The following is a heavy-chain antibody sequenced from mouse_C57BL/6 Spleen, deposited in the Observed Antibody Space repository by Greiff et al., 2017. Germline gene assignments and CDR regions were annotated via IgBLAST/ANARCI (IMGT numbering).Heavy chain of an antibody. CDR1: GYTFTSYW. CDR3: ARMGDGYFPAAY. D-gene: IGHD2-3*01. CDR2: IDPSDSYT. V-gene: IGHV1-59*01. Sequence: QVQLQQPGAELVRPGTSVKLSCKASGYTFTSYWMHWVKQRPGQGLEWIGVIDPSDSYTNYNQKFKGKATLTVDTSSSTAYMQLSSLKSEDSAVYYCARMGDGYFPAAYRGQGTLVTVSA. J-gene: IGHJ3*01.